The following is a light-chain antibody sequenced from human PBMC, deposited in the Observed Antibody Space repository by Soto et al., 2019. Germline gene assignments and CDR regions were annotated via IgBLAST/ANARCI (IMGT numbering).Light chain of an antibody. V-gene: IGKV1-5*03. CDR1: QTIHDF. J-gene: IGKJ1*01. Sequence: DIQVTQSPSTLSASVGDRVTITCRASQTIHDFLAWHQQKPGKAPKLLIYKASTLEGGVPSRFSGSGSGTEFTLSISSLQPDDFATYYCLQYYSYPQSFGQGTKVEIK. CDR3: LQYYSYPQS. CDR2: KAS.